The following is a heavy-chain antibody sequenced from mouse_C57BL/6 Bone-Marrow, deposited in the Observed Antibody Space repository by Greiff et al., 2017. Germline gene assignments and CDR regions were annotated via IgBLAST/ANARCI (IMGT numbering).Heavy chain of an antibody. CDR2: IYPTSGRT. J-gene: IGHJ2*01. CDR3: ARSGPLGRSVDY. V-gene: IGHV1-55*01. CDR1: GYTFTSYW. Sequence: VQLQQPGAELVKPGASVKMSCKASGYTFTSYWITWVKQRPGQGLEWIGDIYPTSGRTNYNEKFKSKAILTVETSSNTAYMQLSSLTSEDSAVFYCARSGPLGRSVDYWGQGTTLTVSS. D-gene: IGHD4-1*01.